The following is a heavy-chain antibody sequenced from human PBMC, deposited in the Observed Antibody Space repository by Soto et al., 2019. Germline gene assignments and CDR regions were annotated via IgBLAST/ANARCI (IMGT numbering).Heavy chain of an antibody. D-gene: IGHD3-22*01. V-gene: IGHV3-48*02. CDR1: GFTFSSYG. CDR3: ARARRGSAVIGHFDF. Sequence: GGSLRLSCAASGFTFSSYGMTWVRQAPGKGLEWVSYISSSTFSKYYADSVKGRFTVSRDNAKNSLFLQMNSLRDEDTAVYFCARARRGSAVIGHFDFWGQGTLVTVSS. J-gene: IGHJ4*02. CDR2: ISSSTFSK.